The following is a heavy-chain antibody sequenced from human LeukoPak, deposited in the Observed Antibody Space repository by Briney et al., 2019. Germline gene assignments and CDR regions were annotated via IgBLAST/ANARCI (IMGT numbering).Heavy chain of an antibody. CDR1: GFTFSNAW. CDR2: IKSKTDGGTT. J-gene: IGHJ4*02. Sequence: GGSLRLSCAASGFTFSNAWMSLVRQAPGKGLEWVGRIKSKTDGGTTDYAAPVKGRFTISRDDSKNTLYLQMNSLKTEDTAVYYCTTGYDFWSGEFFDYWGQGTLVTVSS. D-gene: IGHD3-3*01. CDR3: TTGYDFWSGEFFDY. V-gene: IGHV3-15*01.